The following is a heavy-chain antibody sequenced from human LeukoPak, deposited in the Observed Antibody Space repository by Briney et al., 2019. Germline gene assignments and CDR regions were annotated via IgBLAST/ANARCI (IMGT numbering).Heavy chain of an antibody. V-gene: IGHV3-15*01. Sequence: GGSLRLSCAASGFTFSNAWMYWVRQAPGKGLEWVGRIKSKISGGTTDYAAPVKGRFTISRYDSKNTLYLQMNSLKTEDTAVYYCTTDAPYYYGSGTKTDAFDLWGQGTMVTVSS. CDR3: TTDAPYYYGSGTKTDAFDL. J-gene: IGHJ3*01. CDR1: GFTFSNAW. D-gene: IGHD3-10*01. CDR2: IKSKISGGTT.